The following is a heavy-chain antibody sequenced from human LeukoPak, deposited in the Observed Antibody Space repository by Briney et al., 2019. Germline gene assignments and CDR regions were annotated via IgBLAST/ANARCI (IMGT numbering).Heavy chain of an antibody. D-gene: IGHD2-15*01. CDR1: GGTFSSYA. CDR2: FIPIFGTA. J-gene: IGHJ4*02. Sequence: ASVKVSCKASGGTFSSYAISRVRQAPGQGLEWMGGFIPIFGTANYAQKFQGRVTITTDESTSTAYMELSSLRSEDTAVYYCASAYHCSGGSCYPPRHWGQGTLVTVSS. V-gene: IGHV1-69*05. CDR3: ASAYHCSGGSCYPPRH.